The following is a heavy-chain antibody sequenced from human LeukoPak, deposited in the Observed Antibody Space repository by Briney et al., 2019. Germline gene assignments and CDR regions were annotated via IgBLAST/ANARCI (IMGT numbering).Heavy chain of an antibody. V-gene: IGHV3-23*01. CDR2: ISGSGGST. D-gene: IGHD4-23*01. CDR3: AKDVIGGLFDY. J-gene: IGHJ4*02. CDR1: KFTFSSYA. Sequence: GGSLRLSCVASKFTFSSYAMSWVRQAPGKGLEWVSAISGSGGSTYYADSVKGRFTISRDNSKNTLYLQMNSLRAEDTAVYYCAKDVIGGLFDYWGQGTLVTVSS.